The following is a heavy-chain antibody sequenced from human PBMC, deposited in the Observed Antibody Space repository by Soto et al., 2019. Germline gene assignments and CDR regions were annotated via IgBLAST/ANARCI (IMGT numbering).Heavy chain of an antibody. Sequence: ASVKVSCKASGYTFTGHYIHWVRQAPGQGPEWMGEIGPANGDTRYGQKFQGRVTMTRETSITTVYMELNNLRLDDTAIYYCGRGRSGQLVVFYWGPATPVTVYS. V-gene: IGHV1-2*02. CDR3: GRGRSGQLVVFY. CDR2: IGPANGDT. D-gene: IGHD1-26*01. CDR1: GYTFTGHY. J-gene: IGHJ4*02.